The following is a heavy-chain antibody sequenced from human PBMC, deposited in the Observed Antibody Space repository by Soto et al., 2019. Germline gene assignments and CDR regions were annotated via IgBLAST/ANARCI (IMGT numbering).Heavy chain of an antibody. CDR2: VTANGGST. J-gene: IGHJ6*02. V-gene: IGHV3-23*01. Sequence: EVQLLESGGGFVQPGGYLRLSCAATGFTFSVYAMTWVRQAPGKGLEWVSAVTANGGSTYSADSVKGRLTISRDNTNNRQDLKLNRRRAEYTAVYYCASLGASDWANYYDYVGINGWGLGTTVNV. D-gene: IGHD6-19*01. CDR1: GFTFSVYA. CDR3: ASLGASDWANYYDYVGING.